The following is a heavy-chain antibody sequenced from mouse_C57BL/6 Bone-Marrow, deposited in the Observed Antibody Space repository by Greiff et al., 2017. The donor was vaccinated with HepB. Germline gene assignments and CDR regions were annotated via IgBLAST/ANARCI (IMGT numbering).Heavy chain of an antibody. Sequence: QVQLKESGAELVRPGASVKLSCKASGYTFTDYYINWVKQRPGQGLEWIARIYPGSGNTYYNEKFKGKATLTAEKSSSTAYMQLSSLTSEDSAVYFCARGGNYAAYWGQGTLVTVSA. CDR2: IYPGSGNT. CDR1: GYTFTDYY. CDR3: ARGGNYAAY. V-gene: IGHV1-76*01. D-gene: IGHD1-1*01. J-gene: IGHJ3*01.